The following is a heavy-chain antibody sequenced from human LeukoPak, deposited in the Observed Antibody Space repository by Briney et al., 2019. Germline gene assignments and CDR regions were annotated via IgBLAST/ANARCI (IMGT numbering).Heavy chain of an antibody. CDR2: ISSSGSTI. V-gene: IGHV3-48*03. CDR3: ARDSIRAYGSLRPFGDI. Sequence: PGGSLRLSCIASGFTFSNYEMNWVRQAPGKGLEWVSYISSSGSTIYSADSVKGRFTISRDNAKNSVYLQMKRLRAEDTAVYYCARDSIRAYGSLRPFGDIWGQVTVVTVSS. D-gene: IGHD3-10*01. J-gene: IGHJ3*02. CDR1: GFTFSNYE.